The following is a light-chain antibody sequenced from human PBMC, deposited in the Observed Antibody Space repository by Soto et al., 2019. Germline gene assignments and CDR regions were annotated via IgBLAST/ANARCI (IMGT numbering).Light chain of an antibody. CDR2: DAS. CDR3: QQYDNLPIT. Sequence: DIQMTQSPSSLSASVGDRVTITCQASQDISNYLNWYQQKPGKAPKLLIYDASNLETGVPSRFSGSGSGTDCTLTISSLQPEDIETYYCQQYDNLPITFGGGNKVEIK. J-gene: IGKJ4*01. CDR1: QDISNY. V-gene: IGKV1-33*01.